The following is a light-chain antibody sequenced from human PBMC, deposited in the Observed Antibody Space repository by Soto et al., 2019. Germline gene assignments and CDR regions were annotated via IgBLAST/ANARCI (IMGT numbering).Light chain of an antibody. CDR3: QQYYSTPPS. CDR1: QSVLYSSNNKNY. J-gene: IGKJ1*01. Sequence: DIVMTQSPDSLAVSLGERATINCKSSQSVLYSSNNKNYLAWYQQKPGQPPKLLIYWASTRDSGVPDRFSGSGSGTDFTHTISSLQAADVAIYYCQQYYSTPPSFGQGTKVEIK. CDR2: WAS. V-gene: IGKV4-1*01.